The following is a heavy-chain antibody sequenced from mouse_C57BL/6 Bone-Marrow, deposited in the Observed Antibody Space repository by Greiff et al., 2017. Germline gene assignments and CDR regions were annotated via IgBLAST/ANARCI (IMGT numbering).Heavy chain of an antibody. CDR3: AIITTVVEYCCDY. J-gene: IGHJ2*01. D-gene: IGHD1-1*01. CDR1: GYTFTSYW. Sequence: VQLQQSGAELMKPGASVKVSCKASGYTFTSYWMHWVKQRPGQGLEWIGRIHPSDSDTNYNQKFKGKATLTVDKSSSTAYMQRSSLTSEDSAVYYCAIITTVVEYCCDYWGQGTTLTVSA. CDR2: IHPSDSDT. V-gene: IGHV1-74*01.